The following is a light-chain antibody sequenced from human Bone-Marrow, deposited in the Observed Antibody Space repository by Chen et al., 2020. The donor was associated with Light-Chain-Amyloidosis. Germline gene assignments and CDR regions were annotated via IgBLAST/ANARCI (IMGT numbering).Light chain of an antibody. CDR2: DVI. CDR1: SSDVGDYDH. Sequence: QSALTQPAPVSGSPGPANTIPCTGTSSDVGDYDHVSWYQQHPGKAPKLMIFDVINRPSGVSNRFSGSKSGNTASLTISGLQAEDEADYYCLSYTSTSAYVFGTGTKVTVL. V-gene: IGLV2-14*01. J-gene: IGLJ1*01. CDR3: LSYTSTSAYV.